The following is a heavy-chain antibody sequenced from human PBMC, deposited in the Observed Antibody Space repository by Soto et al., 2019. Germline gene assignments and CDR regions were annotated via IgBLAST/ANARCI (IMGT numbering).Heavy chain of an antibody. Sequence: SETLSLTCTVSGGSISSGGYYWSWIRQHPGKGLEWIGYIYYSGSTYYNPSLKSRVTISVDTSKNQFSLKLSSVTAADTAVYYCARRPQQLYYYGMDVWGQGTTVTVS. CDR3: ARRPQQLYYYGMDV. J-gene: IGHJ6*02. D-gene: IGHD6-13*01. CDR1: GGSISSGGYY. V-gene: IGHV4-31*03. CDR2: IYYSGST.